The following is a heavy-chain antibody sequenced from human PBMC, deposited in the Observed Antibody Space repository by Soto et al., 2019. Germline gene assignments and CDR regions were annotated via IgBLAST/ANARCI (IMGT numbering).Heavy chain of an antibody. V-gene: IGHV6-1*01. CDR3: ARERRELWFGELYYYGMDV. D-gene: IGHD3-10*01. CDR1: GDSVSSNSAA. Sequence: PSQTLSLTCAISGDSVSSNSAAWNWIRQSPSRGLEWLGRTYYRSKWYNDYAVSVKSRITINPDASKNQFSLQLNSVTPEDTAVYYCARERRELWFGELYYYGMDVWGQGTTVTVSS. CDR2: TYYRSKWYN. J-gene: IGHJ6*02.